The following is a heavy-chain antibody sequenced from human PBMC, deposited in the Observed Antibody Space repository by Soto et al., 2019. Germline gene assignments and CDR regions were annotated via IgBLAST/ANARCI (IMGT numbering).Heavy chain of an antibody. V-gene: IGHV4-39*01. D-gene: IGHD6-19*01. Sequence: QLQLQESGPGLVKPSETLSLTCTVSGDSISSSSYYWDWIRQPPGKGLEWIGSIYYTGSTYYNPSLKSRVAMSVDTSKTQFSLNLSSVTAADTAVFYCARRYSSGWYAQGGYFDYWGQGILVTVSS. CDR1: GDSISSSSYY. CDR3: ARRYSSGWYAQGGYFDY. J-gene: IGHJ4*02. CDR2: IYYTGST.